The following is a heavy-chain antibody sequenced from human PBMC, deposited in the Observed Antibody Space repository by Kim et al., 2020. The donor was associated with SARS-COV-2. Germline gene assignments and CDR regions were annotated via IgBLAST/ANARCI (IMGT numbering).Heavy chain of an antibody. CDR1: GGSISSSSYY. V-gene: IGHV4-39*07. Sequence: SETLSLTCTVSGGSISSSSYYWGWIRQPPGKGLEWIGSIYYSGSTYYNPSLKSRVTISVDTSKNQFSLKLSSVTAADTAVYYCARGLRTRIYWGANYFDYWGQGTLVTVSS. CDR2: IYYSGST. J-gene: IGHJ4*02. D-gene: IGHD5-12*01. CDR3: ARGLRTRIYWGANYFDY.